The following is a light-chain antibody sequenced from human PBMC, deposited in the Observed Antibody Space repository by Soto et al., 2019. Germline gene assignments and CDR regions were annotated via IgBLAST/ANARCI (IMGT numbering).Light chain of an antibody. J-gene: IGLJ1*01. CDR3: TSYSGSNTPYV. CDR1: SSDFGGYNY. V-gene: IGLV2-8*01. CDR2: EVT. Sequence: SALTQPPSASGSPGQSVTISCTGTSSDFGGYNYVSWYQHHPGKAPKLMISEVTNRPSGVPDRFSGSKSGNTASLTVSGFQAEDEADYYCTSYSGSNTPYVFGTGTKVTVL.